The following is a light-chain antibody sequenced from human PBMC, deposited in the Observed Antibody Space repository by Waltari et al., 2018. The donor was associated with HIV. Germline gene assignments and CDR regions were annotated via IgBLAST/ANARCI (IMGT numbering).Light chain of an antibody. Sequence: SYDLTQPPSESVCLGQTTRLTCPGGALQNKYPYWYQPKSGQAPVLVIYEGSNRPAGIPGRLSGSSSGTMAILTISGAQGDDARDYHCSSSNLSGLGLLAVETMVTVL. CDR3: SSSNLSGLGL. V-gene: IGLV3-10*01. CDR1: ALQNKY. CDR2: EGS. J-gene: IGLJ2*01.